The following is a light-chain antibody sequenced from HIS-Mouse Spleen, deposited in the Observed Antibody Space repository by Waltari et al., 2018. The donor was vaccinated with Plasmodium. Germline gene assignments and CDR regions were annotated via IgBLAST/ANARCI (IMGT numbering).Light chain of an antibody. Sequence: QSALTQPASVSGSPGQSITIPCTGTSSDVGSYKLVSWYQQHPGKAPKPMIYEGSKRPSGVSNRFSGSKSGNTASLTISGLQAEDEADYYCCSYAGSSTFVFGGGTKLTVL. CDR2: EGS. J-gene: IGLJ3*02. V-gene: IGLV2-23*03. CDR1: SSDVGSYKL. CDR3: CSYAGSSTFV.